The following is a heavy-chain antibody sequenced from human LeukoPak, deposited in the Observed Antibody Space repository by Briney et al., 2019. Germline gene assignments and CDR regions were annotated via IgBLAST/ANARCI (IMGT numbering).Heavy chain of an antibody. CDR2: VYYSGNT. Sequence: SETPSLTCTASGGSISSSGSYWGWIRQPPGKGLEWIGSVYYSGNTYNPSPKSRVTISVDTSKNQFSLNLTSVNAADTAIYYCARVMAARREDLNWFDPWGQGTLVAVSS. J-gene: IGHJ5*02. D-gene: IGHD6-6*01. CDR3: ARVMAARREDLNWFDP. CDR1: GGSISSSGSY. V-gene: IGHV4-39*07.